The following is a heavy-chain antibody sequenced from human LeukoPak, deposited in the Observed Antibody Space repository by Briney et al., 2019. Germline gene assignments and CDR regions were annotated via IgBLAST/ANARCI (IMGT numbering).Heavy chain of an antibody. D-gene: IGHD5-18*01. CDR3: ARDRRPELRGYSYGNDY. Sequence: WASVKVSCKASGYTFTSYYMNWVRQAPGQGLEWMGIINPSGGSTSYAQKFQGRVTMTRDTSTSTVYMELSSLRSEDTAVYYCARDRRPELRGYSYGNDYWGQGTLVTVSS. CDR2: INPSGGST. V-gene: IGHV1-46*01. J-gene: IGHJ4*02. CDR1: GYTFTSYY.